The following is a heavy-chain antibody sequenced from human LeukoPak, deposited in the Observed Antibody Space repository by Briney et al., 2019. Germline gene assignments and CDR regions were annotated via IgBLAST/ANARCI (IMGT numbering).Heavy chain of an antibody. CDR1: GDSISTSNSY. CDR2: IYYSGST. V-gene: IGHV4-39*07. Sequence: SETLSLTCTVSGDSISTSNSYWGWIRQPPGKGLEWIGSIYYSGSTNYNPSLKSRVTISVDTSKNQFSLKLSSVTAADTAVYYCARALGPYGLIYYYYYMDVWGKGTTVTVSS. D-gene: IGHD4-17*01. J-gene: IGHJ6*03. CDR3: ARALGPYGLIYYYYYMDV.